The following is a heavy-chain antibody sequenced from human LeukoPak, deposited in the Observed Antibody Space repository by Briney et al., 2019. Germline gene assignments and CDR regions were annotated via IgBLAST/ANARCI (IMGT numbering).Heavy chain of an antibody. CDR3: ARVRSGYDFWSGYSPYYFDY. V-gene: IGHV4-59*01. J-gene: IGHJ4*02. D-gene: IGHD3-3*01. Sequence: SETLSLTCTVSGGSISSYYWSWIRQPPGKGLEWIGYIYYSGSTNYNPSLKSRVTISVDTSKNQFSLKLSSVTAADTAVYYCARVRSGYDFWSGYSPYYFDYWGQGTLVTVSS. CDR1: GGSISSYY. CDR2: IYYSGST.